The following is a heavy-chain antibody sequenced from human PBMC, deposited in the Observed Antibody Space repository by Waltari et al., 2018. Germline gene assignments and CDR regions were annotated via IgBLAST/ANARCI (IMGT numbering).Heavy chain of an antibody. J-gene: IGHJ4*02. CDR1: GLPFGSYS. CDR2: ISSSSSTI. D-gene: IGHD5-12*01. Sequence: EVQLLDSGGGLLRPGGSLRLSCAASGLPFGSYSMNWGRQAPGKGLEWVAYISSSSSTIYYADSVKGRFTIARDNAKNSLYLQMNSLRAEDTAVYYCARDLGWLQLPDYWGQGTLVTVSS. V-gene: IGHV3-48*01. CDR3: ARDLGWLQLPDY.